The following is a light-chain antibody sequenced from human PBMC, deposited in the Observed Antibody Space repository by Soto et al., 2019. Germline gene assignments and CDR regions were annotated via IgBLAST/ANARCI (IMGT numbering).Light chain of an antibody. J-gene: IGKJ2*01. Sequence: EIVLTQSPGTLSLSPGERATLSCRASQSVSSSYLAWYQQKPGQAPRLLIYDVSSRATGIPDRFSGSGSGTDFTLTISRLEPEDFAVYYCQKYSSSPAMYTFGQGTTLEIK. CDR3: QKYSSSPAMYT. V-gene: IGKV3-20*01. CDR2: DVS. CDR1: QSVSSSY.